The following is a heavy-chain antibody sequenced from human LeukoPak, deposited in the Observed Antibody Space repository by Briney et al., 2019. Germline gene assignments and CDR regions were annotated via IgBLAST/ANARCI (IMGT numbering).Heavy chain of an antibody. J-gene: IGHJ4*02. Sequence: GESLKISCKGSRYSFTNYWIGWVRQMPGKGLEWMGIISPGGSDTRYSPSFQGQVTISADKSITTAYLQWSSRRASDTAMYYCARLTSSWSFDYGGQGPLVTVSS. CDR3: ARLTSSWSFDY. CDR1: RYSFTNYW. D-gene: IGHD6-13*01. CDR2: ISPGGSDT. V-gene: IGHV5-51*01.